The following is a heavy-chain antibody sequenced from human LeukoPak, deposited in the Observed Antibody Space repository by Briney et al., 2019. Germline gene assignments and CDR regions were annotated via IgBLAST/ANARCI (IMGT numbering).Heavy chain of an antibody. CDR1: GFTFSSYG. D-gene: IGHD6-13*01. V-gene: IGHV3-23*01. CDR3: AKDRGGSSWSQVFDH. Sequence: GGSLRLSCAASGFTFSSYGMSWVRQAPGKGLEWGSSISGSGDSTYYADSVKGRFTISRDNSKNTLYLQMNSLGAEDTAVYYCAKDRGGSSWSQVFDHWGQGNLVTVSS. CDR2: ISGSGDST. J-gene: IGHJ4*02.